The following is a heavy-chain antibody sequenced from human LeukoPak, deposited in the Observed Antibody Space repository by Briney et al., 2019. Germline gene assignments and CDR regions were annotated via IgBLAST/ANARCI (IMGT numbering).Heavy chain of an antibody. J-gene: IGHJ3*02. Sequence: GGSLRLSCAASGFTFSSYSMNWVRRAPGKGLEWVSSISSSSSYIYYADSVKGRFTISRDNAKNSLYLQMNSLRAEDTAVYYCARDPIVGATTDAFDIWGQGTMVTVSS. D-gene: IGHD1-26*01. CDR1: GFTFSSYS. CDR2: ISSSSSYI. V-gene: IGHV3-21*01. CDR3: ARDPIVGATTDAFDI.